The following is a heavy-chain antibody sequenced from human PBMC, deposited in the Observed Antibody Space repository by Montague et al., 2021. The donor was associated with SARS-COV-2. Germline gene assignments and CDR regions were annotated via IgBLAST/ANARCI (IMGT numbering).Heavy chain of an antibody. D-gene: IGHD3-9*01. CDR2: IDWDDDK. CDR3: ARTYYDILPNLYYFDY. CDR1: GFSFSTSGMC. Sequence: PALVKPTQTLTLTCTFSGFSFSTSGMCVSWIRQPPGKALEWLALIDWDDDKYYSTSLKTRLTISKDTSKNQVVLTMTNMDPVDTATYYCARTYYDILPNLYYFDYWGQGTLVTVSS. V-gene: IGHV2-70*01. J-gene: IGHJ4*02.